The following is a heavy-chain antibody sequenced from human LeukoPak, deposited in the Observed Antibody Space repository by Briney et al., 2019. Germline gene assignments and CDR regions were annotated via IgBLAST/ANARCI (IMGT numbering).Heavy chain of an antibody. CDR2: IYYSGST. J-gene: IGHJ5*02. Sequence: SETLSLTCTVSGGSISSYYWSWIRQPPGKGLEWIGYIYYSGSTNYNPSLKSRVTISVDRSKNQFSLSLSSVTAADTAVYYCARGPSRGYDSSGYPYNWFDPWGQGTLVTASS. CDR1: GGSISSYY. D-gene: IGHD3-22*01. V-gene: IGHV4-59*01. CDR3: ARGPSRGYDSSGYPYNWFDP.